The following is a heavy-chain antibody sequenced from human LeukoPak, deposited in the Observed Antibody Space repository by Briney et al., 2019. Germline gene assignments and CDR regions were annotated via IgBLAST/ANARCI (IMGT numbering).Heavy chain of an antibody. CDR2: IIPIFGTA. J-gene: IGHJ5*02. D-gene: IGHD3-10*01. Sequence: SVKVSCKASGGTCSSYAISWVRQAPGQGLEWMGGIIPIFGTANYAQKFQGRVTITADESTSTAYMELSSLRSEDTAVYYCARDIGSGSYTPHNWFDPWGQGTLVTVSS. CDR1: GGTCSSYA. CDR3: ARDIGSGSYTPHNWFDP. V-gene: IGHV1-69*01.